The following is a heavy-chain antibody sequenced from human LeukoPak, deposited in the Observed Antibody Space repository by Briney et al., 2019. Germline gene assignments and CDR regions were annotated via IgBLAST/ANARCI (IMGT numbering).Heavy chain of an antibody. CDR2: ISSNGGST. CDR1: GFTFSSYA. Sequence: GGSLRLSCAASGFTFSSYAMHWVRQAPGKGLEYVSAISSNGGSTYYANSVKGRFTISRDNSKNTLYLQMGSLRAEDMAVYYYARDRGGKMAHYYFDYWGQGTLVTVSS. J-gene: IGHJ4*02. CDR3: ARDRGGKMAHYYFDY. D-gene: IGHD5-24*01. V-gene: IGHV3-64*01.